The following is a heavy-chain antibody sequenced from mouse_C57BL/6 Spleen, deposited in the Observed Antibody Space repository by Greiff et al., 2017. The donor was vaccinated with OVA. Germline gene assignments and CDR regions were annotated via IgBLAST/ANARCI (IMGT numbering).Heavy chain of an antibody. CDR3: AREGITTVVDWYFDV. D-gene: IGHD1-1*01. CDR1: GYTFTDYY. V-gene: IGHV1-19*01. Sequence: VQLQQSGPVLVKPGASVKMSCKASGYTFTDYYMNWVKQSHGKSLEWIGVINPYNGGTSYNQKFKGKATLTVDKSSSTAYMELNSLTSEDSAVYYCAREGITTVVDWYFDVWGTGTTVTVSS. J-gene: IGHJ1*03. CDR2: INPYNGGT.